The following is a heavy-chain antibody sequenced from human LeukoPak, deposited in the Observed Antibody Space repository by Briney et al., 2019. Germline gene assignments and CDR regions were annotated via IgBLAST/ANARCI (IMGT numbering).Heavy chain of an antibody. CDR3: AREHHMTTVTTWDKKTNWFDS. CDR1: GVSISSGGYY. Sequence: SETLSLTCTVSGVSISSGGYYWSWIRQHPGKGLEWIGYIYYSGSTYYNPSLKSRVTISVDTSKNQFSLKLSSVTAADTAVYYCAREHHMTTVTTWDKKTNWFDSWGQGTLVTVSS. CDR2: IYYSGST. D-gene: IGHD4-17*01. J-gene: IGHJ5*01. V-gene: IGHV4-31*03.